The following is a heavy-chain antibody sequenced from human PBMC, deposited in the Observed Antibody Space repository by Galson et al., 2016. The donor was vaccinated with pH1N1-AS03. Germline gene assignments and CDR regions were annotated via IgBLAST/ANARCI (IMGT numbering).Heavy chain of an antibody. Sequence: QSGAEVKKPGESLMISCKASGFRFTTYWIAWVRQLPGKGLEWMGFIYPGDSDAKYSPSFQGQVTISAAKSITTAYLRWNSLKASDTALYYCARGDGYNYYFDYWGQGTLVTVSS. D-gene: IGHD5-24*01. CDR1: GFRFTTYW. V-gene: IGHV5-51*03. J-gene: IGHJ4*02. CDR2: IYPGDSDA. CDR3: ARGDGYNYYFDY.